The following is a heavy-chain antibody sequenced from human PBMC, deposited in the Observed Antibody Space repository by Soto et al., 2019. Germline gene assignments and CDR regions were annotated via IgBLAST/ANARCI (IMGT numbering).Heavy chain of an antibody. V-gene: IGHV1-69*12. D-gene: IGHD5-12*01. CDR3: ARGNHRWLQLWYFDL. J-gene: IGHJ2*01. CDR1: GGTFSNYP. CDR2: IIPIFGTT. Sequence: QVQLVQSGAEVKKPGSSVKVSCKASGGTFSNYPISWVRQAPGQGLEWMGGIIPIFGTTNYAQKFQGRVTLTAYESTSTAYMELSSLRSEDTAVFYCARGNHRWLQLWYFDLWGRGTLVTVSS.